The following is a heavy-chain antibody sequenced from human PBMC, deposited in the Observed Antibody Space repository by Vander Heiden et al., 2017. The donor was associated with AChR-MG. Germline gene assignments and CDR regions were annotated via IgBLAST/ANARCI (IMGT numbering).Heavy chain of an antibody. V-gene: IGHV3-23*01. CDR1: GFTFSSYA. J-gene: IGHJ4*02. CDR2: ISGSGGST. D-gene: IGHD2-2*01. CDR3: AKRSSPQLCPDY. Sequence: EVQLLESGGGLVQPGGSLRLSCAASGFTFSSYAMGWVRQAPGKGLEWVSAISGSGGSTYYADSVKGRFTISRDNSKNTLYLQMNSLRAEDTAVYYCAKRSSPQLCPDYWGQGTLVTVSS.